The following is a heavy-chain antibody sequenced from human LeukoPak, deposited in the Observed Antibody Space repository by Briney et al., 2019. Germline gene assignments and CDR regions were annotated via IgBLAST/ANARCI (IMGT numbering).Heavy chain of an antibody. CDR2: INPNSGGT. Sequence: ASVKVSCKASGYTFTGYYMHWVRQATGQGLEWMGRINPNSGGTNYAQKFQGRVTMTRDTSISTAYMELSRLRSDDTAVFYCARGGPYEYVWGSYRPFDYWGQGTLVTVSS. D-gene: IGHD3-16*02. V-gene: IGHV1-2*06. CDR3: ARGGPYEYVWGSYRPFDY. J-gene: IGHJ4*02. CDR1: GYTFTGYY.